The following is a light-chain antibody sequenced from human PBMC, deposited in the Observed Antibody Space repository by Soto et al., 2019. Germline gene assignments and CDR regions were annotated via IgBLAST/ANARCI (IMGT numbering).Light chain of an antibody. CDR2: GAS. CDR1: QSVSNNY. Sequence: EMVLTQSPDTLSLSPGERATLSCRASQSVSNNYLAWYQQKLGQAPRLLIYGASSRAGGIPDKFSGSGSGTDFTLTINSLEHEDFAVYYCQQYVRSPYTFAQGTKLEI. CDR3: QQYVRSPYT. J-gene: IGKJ2*01. V-gene: IGKV3-20*01.